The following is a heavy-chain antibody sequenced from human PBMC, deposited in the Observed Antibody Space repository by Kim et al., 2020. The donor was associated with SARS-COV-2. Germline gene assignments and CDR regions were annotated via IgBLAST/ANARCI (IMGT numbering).Heavy chain of an antibody. CDR3: AKDKNYYGSGAFDY. J-gene: IGHJ4*02. Sequence: ADSVKGRFTISRDNAKNSLYLQMNSLRAEDTALYYCAKDKNYYGSGAFDYWGRGTLVTVSS. D-gene: IGHD3-10*01. V-gene: IGHV3-9*01.